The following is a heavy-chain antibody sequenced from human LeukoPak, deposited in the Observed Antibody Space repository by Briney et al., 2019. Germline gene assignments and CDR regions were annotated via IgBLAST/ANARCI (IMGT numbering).Heavy chain of an antibody. J-gene: IGHJ4*02. CDR1: GASINTNSYY. CDR3: ARTTLRARFFDY. Sequence: SETLSLTCTVSGASINTNSYYWGWIRQPPGKGLEWIGNVFYSGNTYYNPSLRGRLTISVDTSKDQFSLKLNSVTAADTAVYYCARTTLRARFFDYWGQGTLVTVSS. V-gene: IGHV4-39*01. CDR2: VFYSGNT. D-gene: IGHD2-15*01.